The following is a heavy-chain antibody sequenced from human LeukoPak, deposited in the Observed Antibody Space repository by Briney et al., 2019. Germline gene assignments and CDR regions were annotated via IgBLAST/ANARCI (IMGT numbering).Heavy chain of an antibody. CDR1: GFTFTGYY. CDR2: INPNSGGT. D-gene: IGHD3-3*01. V-gene: IGHV1-2*02. J-gene: IGHJ4*02. Sequence: ASVKVSCKTSGFTFTGYYIHWVRQAPGQGLEWMGWINPNSGGTNYAQKFQGRVTMTRDTSISTAYMELSRLRSDDTAVYYCASYDFWSGFDWSRWGQGTLVTVSS. CDR3: ASYDFWSGFDWSR.